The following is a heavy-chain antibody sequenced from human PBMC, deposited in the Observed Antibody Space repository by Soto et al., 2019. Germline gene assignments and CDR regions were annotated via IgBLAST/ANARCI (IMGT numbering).Heavy chain of an antibody. V-gene: IGHV6-1*01. Sequence: SQTLSLTCAISGDSVSSNSAAWNWIRQSPSRGLEWLGRTYYRSKWYNDYAVSVKSRITINPDTSKNQFSLQLNSVTPEDTAVYYCARGGSAAGNYYYYGMDVWGQGTTVTVSS. CDR3: ARGGSAAGNYYYYGMDV. CDR1: GDSVSSNSAA. CDR2: TYYRSKWYN. J-gene: IGHJ6*02. D-gene: IGHD6-13*01.